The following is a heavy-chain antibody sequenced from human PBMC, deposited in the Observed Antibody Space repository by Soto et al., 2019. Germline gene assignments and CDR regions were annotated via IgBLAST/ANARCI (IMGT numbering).Heavy chain of an antibody. Sequence: GGSLRLSCAASGFTFSSYWLHWVRQAPGKGLVWVSRINSDGSSTSYADSVKGRFTISRDNAKNTLYLQMNSLRAEDTAVYDCARGGISSSSAEYFQHGGQGTLVTVSS. CDR3: ARGGISSSSAEYFQH. J-gene: IGHJ1*01. V-gene: IGHV3-74*01. D-gene: IGHD6-6*01. CDR1: GFTFSSYW. CDR2: INSDGSST.